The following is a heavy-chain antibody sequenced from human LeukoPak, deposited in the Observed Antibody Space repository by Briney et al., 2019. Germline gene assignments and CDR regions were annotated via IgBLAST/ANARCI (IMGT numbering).Heavy chain of an antibody. Sequence: GGSLRLSCAASGFTFSSYAMSWVRQAPGRGLEWVSAISGSGGSTYYADSVKGRFTISRDNSKNTLYLQMNSLRAEDTAVYYCAKDTAARANTVQYAGDYWGQGTLVTVSS. V-gene: IGHV3-23*01. CDR1: GFTFSSYA. CDR3: AKDTAARANTVQYAGDY. D-gene: IGHD6-13*01. CDR2: ISGSGGST. J-gene: IGHJ4*02.